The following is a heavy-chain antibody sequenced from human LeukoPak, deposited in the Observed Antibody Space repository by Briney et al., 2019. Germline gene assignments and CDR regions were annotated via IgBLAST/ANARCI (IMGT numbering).Heavy chain of an antibody. Sequence: GGSLRLSCAASGFTFSSYGMSWVRQAPGKGLEWVSAISGSGGSTYYADSVKGRFTISRDNSKNTLYLQMNSLRAEDTAVYYCARVLYILRYFDYWGKGTTVTISS. J-gene: IGHJ6*04. V-gene: IGHV3-23*01. CDR1: GFTFSSYG. CDR3: ARVLYILRYFDY. CDR2: ISGSGGST. D-gene: IGHD3-9*01.